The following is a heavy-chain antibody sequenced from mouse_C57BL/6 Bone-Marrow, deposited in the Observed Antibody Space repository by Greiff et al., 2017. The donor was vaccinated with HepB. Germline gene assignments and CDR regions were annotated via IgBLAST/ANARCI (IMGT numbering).Heavy chain of an antibody. CDR3: ARHYYGSGSAMDY. V-gene: IGHV1-55*01. Sequence: QVQLQQPGAELVKPGASVKMSCKASGYTFTSYWITWVKQTPGQGLEWIGDIYPGSGSTNYNEKFKGKATLTVDTSSCTAYMQLSSLTSEDSAVYSCARHYYGSGSAMDYWGQGTAVTVSS. J-gene: IGHJ4*01. CDR1: GYTFTSYW. D-gene: IGHD1-1*01. CDR2: IYPGSGST.